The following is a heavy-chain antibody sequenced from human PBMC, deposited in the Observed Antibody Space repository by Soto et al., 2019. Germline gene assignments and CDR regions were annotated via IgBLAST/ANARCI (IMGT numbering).Heavy chain of an antibody. CDR2: INHSGST. J-gene: IGHJ4*02. CDR3: ARDKITGLFDY. D-gene: IGHD2-8*02. CDR1: GGSFSGYY. Sequence: QVQLQQWGAGLLKPSETLSLTCAVYGGSFSGYYWTWIRQPPGTGLEWIGEINHSGSTHYNPSLKSRVTISVDTPKNQLSRKLTSVTAADTAVYYFARDKITGLFDYWGQGTLVTVSS. V-gene: IGHV4-34*01.